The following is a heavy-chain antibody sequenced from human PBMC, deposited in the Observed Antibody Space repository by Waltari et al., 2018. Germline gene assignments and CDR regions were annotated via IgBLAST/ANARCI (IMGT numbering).Heavy chain of an antibody. V-gene: IGHV3-48*04. CDR2: ISGSSNTI. D-gene: IGHD3-22*01. CDR1: GFPFSTYS. CDR3: ARDAYYSDSSGYHFDY. J-gene: IGHJ4*02. Sequence: EVQLVESGGGLVQPGQSLRLSCAASGFPFSTYSMNWVRQAQGKGLEWVSYISGSSNTIYYAGSVKGRFTISRDNAKNSLFLQMNSLRAEDTAVYYCARDAYYSDSSGYHFDYWGQGTLVTVSS.